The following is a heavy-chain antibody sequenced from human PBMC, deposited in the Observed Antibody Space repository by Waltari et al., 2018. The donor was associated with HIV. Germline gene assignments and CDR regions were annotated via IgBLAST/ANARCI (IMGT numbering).Heavy chain of an antibody. CDR2: IYYTGNT. D-gene: IGHD4-17*01. J-gene: IGHJ4*02. V-gene: IGHV4-39*07. CDR3: VAQDYSDSVDW. CDR1: GGPLSSNVYH. Sequence: QLRLQESGPRLVKPSETLSLTCSVSGGPLSSNVYHWGWIRQSPGKGLEWIGSIYYTGNTYYKPSLKRRVTISIDTSKNQFSLRLTSVTAADTAIYYCVAQDYSDSVDWWGQGTLVTVFS.